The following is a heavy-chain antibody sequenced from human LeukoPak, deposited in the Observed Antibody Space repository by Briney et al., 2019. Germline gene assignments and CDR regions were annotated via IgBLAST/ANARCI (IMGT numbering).Heavy chain of an antibody. CDR2: ISGSGGST. D-gene: IGHD3-22*01. CDR3: AKVTYYDSSADY. CDR1: GFTFSSYA. V-gene: IGHV3-23*01. Sequence: PGGSLRLSCAASGFTFSSYAMSWVRQAPGKGLEWVSAISGSGGSTYYADSVKGRFTISRDNSKNTLYLQMNSRRAEDTAVYYCAKVTYYDSSADYWGQGTLVTVSS. J-gene: IGHJ4*02.